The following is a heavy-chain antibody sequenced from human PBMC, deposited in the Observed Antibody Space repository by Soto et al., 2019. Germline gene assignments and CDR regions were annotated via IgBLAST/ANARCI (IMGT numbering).Heavy chain of an antibody. CDR1: GFTFSSYA. V-gene: IGHV3-23*01. J-gene: IGHJ6*02. CDR2: ISGSGGST. D-gene: IGHD1-26*01. CDR3: AKDLGQWEPYYYYYYGMDV. Sequence: GGSLRLSCAASGFTFSSYAMSWVRQAPGKGLEWVSAISGSGGSTYYADSVKGRFTISRDNSKNTLYLQMNSLRAEDTAVYYCAKDLGQWEPYYYYYYGMDVWGQGTTVTVSS.